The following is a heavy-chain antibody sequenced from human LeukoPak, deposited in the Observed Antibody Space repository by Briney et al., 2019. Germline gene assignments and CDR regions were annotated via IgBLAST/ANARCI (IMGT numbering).Heavy chain of an antibody. J-gene: IGHJ3*02. CDR1: GGSISSYY. D-gene: IGHD2-8*01. V-gene: IGHV4-59*01. CDR3: ARPSLTQWAFDI. CDR2: IYYSGST. Sequence: SETLSLTCTVSGGSISSYYWSWIRQPPGKGLEWIGYIYYSGSTNYNPSLKSRVTISVDTSKNQFSLKLSSVTAADTAVYYCARPSLTQWAFDIWGQGTMVTVSS.